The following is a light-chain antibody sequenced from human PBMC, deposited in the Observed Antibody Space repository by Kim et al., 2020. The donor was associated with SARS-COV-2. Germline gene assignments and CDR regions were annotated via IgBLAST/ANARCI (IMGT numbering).Light chain of an antibody. V-gene: IGKV1-17*01. CDR2: AAS. Sequence: GSVGDEDSSPCRARQGVRDDLAWFQQKPGKAPERLIYAASTLQSGVPSRFSGSGSGKEFTLTISSLQPEDFATYYCLQYTSYPRTFGQGTKVDIK. CDR1: QGVRDD. CDR3: LQYTSYPRT. J-gene: IGKJ1*01.